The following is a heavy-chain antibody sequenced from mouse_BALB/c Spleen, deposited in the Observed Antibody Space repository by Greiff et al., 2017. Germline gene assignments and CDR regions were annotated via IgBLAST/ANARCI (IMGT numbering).Heavy chain of an antibody. CDR1: GFTFSDYG. D-gene: IGHD2-1*01. CDR2: ISNLAYSI. CDR3: ARRDGNYYFDY. V-gene: IGHV5-15*02. Sequence: EVKLVESGGGLVKPGGSLKLSCAASGFTFSDYGMAWVRQAPGKGPEWVAFISNLAYSIYYADTVTGRFTISRENAKNTLYLEMSSLRSEDTAMYYCARRDGNYYFDYWGQGTTLTVSS. J-gene: IGHJ2*01.